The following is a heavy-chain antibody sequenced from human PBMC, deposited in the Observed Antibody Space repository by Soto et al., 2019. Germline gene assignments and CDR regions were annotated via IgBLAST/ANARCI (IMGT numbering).Heavy chain of an antibody. CDR1: GFSFSSYG. D-gene: IGHD6-19*01. Sequence: EVQLLESGGGLVQPGGSLRLSCVASGFSFSSYGMNWVRQTPGKGLEWVSFICGSADNAQYADSVKGRFTISRDNSKNKLYLQMDSLRVEDSAVYYCAKSLSGWDHDYWGQGTLVTVSS. V-gene: IGHV3-23*01. CDR2: ICGSADNA. J-gene: IGHJ4*01. CDR3: AKSLSGWDHDY.